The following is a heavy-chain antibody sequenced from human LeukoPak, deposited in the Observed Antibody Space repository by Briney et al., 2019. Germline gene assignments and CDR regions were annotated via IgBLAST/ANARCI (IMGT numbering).Heavy chain of an antibody. CDR2: INHSGST. CDR1: GGSFSDYY. J-gene: IGHJ6*02. V-gene: IGHV4-34*01. Sequence: SETLSLTCAVYGGSFSDYYWSWIRQPPGKGLEWIGEINHSGSTNYNPSLKSRVTISVDTSKNQFSLKLSSVTAADTAVYYCARVPPLGSYYYYYGMDVWGQGTTVTVSS. CDR3: ARVPPLGSYYYYYGMDV.